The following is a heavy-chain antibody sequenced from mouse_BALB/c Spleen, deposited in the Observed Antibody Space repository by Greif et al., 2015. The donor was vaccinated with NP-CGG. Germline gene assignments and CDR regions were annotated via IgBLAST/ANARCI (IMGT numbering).Heavy chain of an antibody. V-gene: IGHV5-6-3*01. CDR3: ARWTTDNYYAMDY. D-gene: IGHD1-1*01. CDR2: INSNGGST. Sequence: EVKPVESGGGLVQPGGSLKLSCAASGFTFSSYGMSWVRQTPDKRLELVATINSNGGSTYYPDSVKGRFTISRDNAKNTLYLQMSSLKSEDTAMYYCARWTTDNYYAMDYWGQGTSVTVSS. J-gene: IGHJ4*01. CDR1: GFTFSSYG.